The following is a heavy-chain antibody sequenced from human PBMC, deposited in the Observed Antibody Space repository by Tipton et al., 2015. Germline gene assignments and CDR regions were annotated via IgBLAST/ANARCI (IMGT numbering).Heavy chain of an antibody. CDR1: GFSFRSYG. D-gene: IGHD3-3*01. V-gene: IGHV3-30*18. CDR3: AKLSQIFGMVYYYAMDV. J-gene: IGHJ6*02. CDR2: ISYDGSNK. Sequence: SLRLSCAASGFSFRSYGMHWVRQAPGKGLEWVAVISYDGSNKYYADSVKGRFTISRDTSKNTLYLQMNSLRAEDTAIYYCAKLSQIFGMVYYYAMDVWGQGTTVTVSS.